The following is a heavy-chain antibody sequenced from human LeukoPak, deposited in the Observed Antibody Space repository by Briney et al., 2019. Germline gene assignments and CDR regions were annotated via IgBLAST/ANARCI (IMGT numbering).Heavy chain of an antibody. Sequence: ASVKVSCKASGYTFTSYGISWVRQAPGQGLEWMGWISAYNGNTNYTQKLQGRVTMTTDTSTSTAYMELRSLRSDDTAVYYCARDQENYYDSSGSYYFDYWGQGTLVTVSS. V-gene: IGHV1-18*01. CDR1: GYTFTSYG. CDR2: ISAYNGNT. J-gene: IGHJ4*02. D-gene: IGHD3-22*01. CDR3: ARDQENYYDSSGSYYFDY.